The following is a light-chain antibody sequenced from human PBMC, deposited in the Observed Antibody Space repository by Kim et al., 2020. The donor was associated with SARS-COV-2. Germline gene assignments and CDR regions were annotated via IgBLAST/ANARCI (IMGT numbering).Light chain of an antibody. CDR2: AAS. J-gene: IGKJ4*01. CDR1: QGISNY. V-gene: IGKV1-27*01. CDR3: QNYNSLPALS. Sequence: SVGDGVTITCRASQGISNYLAWYQQKPGKVPKLLIYAASTLQSGVPSRFSGSGSGTDFTLSITSLQPEDAATYYCQNYNSLPALSFGGGTKVDIK.